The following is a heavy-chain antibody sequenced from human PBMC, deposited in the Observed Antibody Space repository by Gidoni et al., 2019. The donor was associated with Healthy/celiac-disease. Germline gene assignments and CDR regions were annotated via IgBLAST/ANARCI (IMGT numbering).Heavy chain of an antibody. V-gene: IGHV4-4*02. CDR1: GDSISTSNW. CDR2: IYHSGST. D-gene: IGHD7-27*01. J-gene: IGHJ6*02. CDR3: ARTVMGLLGGMDV. Sequence: QVQLQESGPGLVKPSGTLSLTCAVSGDSISTSNWWTWVRQPPVKGLEWIGEIYHSGSTNYNPSLRSRVTISVDKSKNQFSLKLSSVTAADTAVYYCARTVMGLLGGMDVWGQGTTVTVSS.